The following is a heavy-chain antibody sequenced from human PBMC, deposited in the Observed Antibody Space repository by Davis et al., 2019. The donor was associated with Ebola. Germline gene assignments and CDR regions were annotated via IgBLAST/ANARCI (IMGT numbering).Heavy chain of an antibody. CDR2: ICYRRSS. D-gene: IGHD3-3*01. V-gene: IGHV4-59*12. J-gene: IGHJ5*02. CDR3: ARGLRFLEWFYSNWFDP. CDR1: GGSISSYY. Sequence: SETLSLTCTVSGGSISSYYWSWIRQPPGKGLQWIGYICYRRSSNYSPSLKSRVSISLDTSKNQFSLKLSSVTAADTAVYYCARGLRFLEWFYSNWFDPWGQGTLVTVSS.